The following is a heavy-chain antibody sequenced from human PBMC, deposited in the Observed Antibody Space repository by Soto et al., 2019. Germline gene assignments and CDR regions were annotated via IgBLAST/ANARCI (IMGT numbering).Heavy chain of an antibody. CDR1: GFTFNSYG. V-gene: IGHV3-30*18. CDR3: AKELMGDRSGYHYGGDN. D-gene: IGHD3-22*01. CDR2: ISYDGSNN. Sequence: QVQLVESGGGVVQPGRSLRLSCAASGFTFNSYGMHWVRQAPGKGLEWVAIISYDGSNNYYADAVTGRFTISSDNSKNTLSLQMKSLRDEDTAVYYCAKELMGDRSGYHYGGDNWGQGALVAVSS. J-gene: IGHJ4*02.